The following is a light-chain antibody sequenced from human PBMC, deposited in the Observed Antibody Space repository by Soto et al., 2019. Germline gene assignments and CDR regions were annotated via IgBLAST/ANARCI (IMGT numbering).Light chain of an antibody. CDR1: SSNIGNNT. CDR2: GNN. Sequence: QTVVTQPPSASGTPGQRVTISCSGSSSNIGNNTVNWYQQLPGTAPKLLIYGNNHRTSGVPDRFSGSKSGTSASLANSGLQSEDEADYFCAAWDDSLNGPVFGGGTKLTVL. CDR3: AAWDDSLNGPV. V-gene: IGLV1-44*01. J-gene: IGLJ3*02.